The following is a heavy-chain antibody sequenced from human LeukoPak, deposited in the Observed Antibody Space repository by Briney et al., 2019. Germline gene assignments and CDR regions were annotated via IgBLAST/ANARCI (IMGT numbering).Heavy chain of an antibody. V-gene: IGHV1-2*02. D-gene: IGHD2-2*01. CDR1: GYTFTGYY. J-gene: IGHJ5*02. CDR3: ARDHQPAAMHVPFDP. Sequence: ASVKVSCKASGYTFTGYYMHWVRQAPGQGLEWMGWINPNSGGTNYAQKFRGRVTMTRDTSISTAYMELSRLRSDDTAVYYCARDHQPAAMHVPFDPWGQGTLVTVSS. CDR2: INPNSGGT.